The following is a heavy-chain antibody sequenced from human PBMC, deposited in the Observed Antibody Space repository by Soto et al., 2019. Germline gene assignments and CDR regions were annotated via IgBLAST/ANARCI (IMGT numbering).Heavy chain of an antibody. CDR3: ARAGAATLSDY. V-gene: IGHV4-30-2*01. CDR1: GGSISSGGYS. D-gene: IGHD2-15*01. Sequence: SETLSLTCAVSGGSISSGGYSWSWIRQPPGKGLEWIGYIYHSGSTYYNPSLKSRVTISVDRSKNQFSLKLSSVTAADTAVYYCARAGAATLSDYWGQGTLVTVSS. CDR2: IYHSGST. J-gene: IGHJ4*02.